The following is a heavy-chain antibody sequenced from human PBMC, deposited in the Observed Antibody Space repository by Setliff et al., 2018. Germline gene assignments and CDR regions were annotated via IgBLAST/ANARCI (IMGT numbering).Heavy chain of an antibody. CDR2: ISDSGAAT. CDR1: GFTFSNYA. CDR3: ANCRRSARCYDPDS. J-gene: IGHJ4*02. D-gene: IGHD2-2*01. Sequence: GGSLRLSCAASGFTFSNYAMSWVRQAPGKGLEWVSAISDSGAATYYADSVKGRFTISRDTSKNMLYLQMNSLRAEDTALYYWANCRRSARCYDPDSWGQGTLVTVSS. V-gene: IGHV3-23*01.